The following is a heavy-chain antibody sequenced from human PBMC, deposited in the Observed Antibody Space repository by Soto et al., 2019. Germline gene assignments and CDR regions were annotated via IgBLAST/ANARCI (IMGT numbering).Heavy chain of an antibody. CDR2: IYYSGST. D-gene: IGHD6-13*01. V-gene: IGHV4-39*01. Sequence: QLQLQESGPGLVKPSETLSLTCTVSGFSISSSSYYWGWIRQPPGKGVEWIGSIYYSGSTYYNPSLRSRVTISVDTAKNQFSLNLSSVTAADTAVYYCASLLTDSSSWADYWGQGTLVTVSS. CDR1: GFSISSSSYY. CDR3: ASLLTDSSSWADY. J-gene: IGHJ4*02.